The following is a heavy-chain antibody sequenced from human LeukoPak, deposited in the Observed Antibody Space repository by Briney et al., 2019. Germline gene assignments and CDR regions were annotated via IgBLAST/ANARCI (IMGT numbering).Heavy chain of an antibody. CDR3: AREGTRIDYGEYNTEYYYYYMDV. D-gene: IGHD4-17*01. V-gene: IGHV1-18*01. J-gene: IGHJ6*03. CDR2: ISAYNGNT. CDR1: GYTLTSYG. Sequence: ASVKVSCKASGYTLTSYGISWVRQAPGQGLERMGRISAYNGNTNYAQKLQGRVTMTTDTSTSTAYMELRSLRSDDTAVYYCAREGTRIDYGEYNTEYYYYYMDVWGKGTTVTVSS.